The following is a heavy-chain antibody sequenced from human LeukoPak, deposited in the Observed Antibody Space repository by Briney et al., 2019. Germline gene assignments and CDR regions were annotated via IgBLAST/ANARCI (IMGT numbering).Heavy chain of an antibody. CDR1: GYTFTSYG. CDR2: MNPNSGNT. J-gene: IGHJ5*02. V-gene: IGHV1-8*03. Sequence: ASVKVSCKASGYTFTSYGISWVRQAPGQGLEWMGWMNPNSGNTGYAQKFQGRVTITRNTSICTAYMELSSLRSEDTAVYYCARRRSSGYYYTTWVYNWFDPWGQGTLVTVSS. D-gene: IGHD3-22*01. CDR3: ARRRSSGYYYTTWVYNWFDP.